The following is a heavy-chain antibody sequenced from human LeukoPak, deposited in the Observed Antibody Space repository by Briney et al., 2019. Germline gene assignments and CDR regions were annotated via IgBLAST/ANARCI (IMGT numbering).Heavy chain of an antibody. CDR3: ARDRYGDGFAHFDY. D-gene: IGHD5-24*01. V-gene: IGHV1-2*02. CDR2: ITPSGGT. J-gene: IGHJ4*02. Sequence: GASVKVPCKDCGYTFTSYAMHGLRQAPGQGLEWIGWITPSGGTNYPQKFQGRVAITRDTSITTAYMDLSRLTSDDTAVYYCARDRYGDGFAHFDYWGQGALVTVSS. CDR1: GYTFTSYA.